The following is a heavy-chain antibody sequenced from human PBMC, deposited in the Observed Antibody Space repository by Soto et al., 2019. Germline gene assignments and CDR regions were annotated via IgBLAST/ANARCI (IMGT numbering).Heavy chain of an antibody. D-gene: IGHD5-18*01. CDR1: GFTFSSYA. V-gene: IGHV3-23*01. Sequence: GGSLRLSCAASGFTFSSYAMSWVRQAPGKGLEWVSAISGSGGSTYYADSVKGRFTISRDNSKNTLYLQMNSLRAEDTAVYYCANGPWIQLWSPFDYWGQGTLVIVSA. CDR2: ISGSGGST. J-gene: IGHJ4*02. CDR3: ANGPWIQLWSPFDY.